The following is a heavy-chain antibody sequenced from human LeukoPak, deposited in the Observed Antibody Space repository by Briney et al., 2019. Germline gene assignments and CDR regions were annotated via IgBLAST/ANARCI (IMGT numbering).Heavy chain of an antibody. J-gene: IGHJ3*02. Sequence: PGGSLRLSCVASGFTFSSYWMSWVRQAPGKGLEWVANIKQDGSEKYYVDSVKGRFTISRDNAKNSLYLQMNSLRAEDTAVYYCARELGYCSGGSCLTHAFDIWGQGTMVTVSS. CDR1: GFTFSSYW. CDR2: IKQDGSEK. D-gene: IGHD2-15*01. CDR3: ARELGYCSGGSCLTHAFDI. V-gene: IGHV3-7*01.